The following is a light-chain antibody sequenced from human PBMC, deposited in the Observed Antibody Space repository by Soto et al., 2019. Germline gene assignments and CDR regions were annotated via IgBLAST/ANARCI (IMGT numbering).Light chain of an antibody. J-gene: IGKJ2*01. CDR1: QSVSSY. CDR3: QQRSYWPPYT. Sequence: EIVLTQYPSTLSLSRGGRATLSSRASQSVSSYLAWYQQKPGQAPRLLIYDASTRATGIPARFSGSGFGTDFTLTISSLESEDSAVYYCQQRSYWPPYTFGQGTKVDIK. V-gene: IGKV3-11*01. CDR2: DAS.